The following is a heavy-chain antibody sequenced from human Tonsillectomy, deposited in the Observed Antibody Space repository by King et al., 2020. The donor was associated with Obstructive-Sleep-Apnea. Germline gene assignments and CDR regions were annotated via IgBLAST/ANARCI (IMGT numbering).Heavy chain of an antibody. V-gene: IGHV4-34*01. CDR2: INHSGST. J-gene: IGHJ5*02. Sequence: VQLQQWGAGLLKPSETLSLTCAVFGGSFSDYYWSWIRQPPGKGLEWIGEINHSGSTNHNPSLKSRVTISVNTSKHQFSLKLSSVTAADTATYYCARGSGATAVNWFDPWGQGTLVTVSS. D-gene: IGHD6-13*01. CDR1: GGSFSDYY. CDR3: ARGSGATAVNWFDP.